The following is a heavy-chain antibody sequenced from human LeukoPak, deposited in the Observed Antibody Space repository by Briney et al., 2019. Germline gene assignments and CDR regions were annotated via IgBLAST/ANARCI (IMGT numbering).Heavy chain of an antibody. CDR3: ARDYSSSLGYYFGY. J-gene: IGHJ4*02. CDR1: GGSISSGSYY. D-gene: IGHD6-13*01. CDR2: IYTSGST. Sequence: SETLSLTCTVSGGSISSGSYYWSWIRQPAGKGLEWIGRIYTSGSTNYNPSLKSRVTISVDTSKNQFSLKLSSVTAADTAVYYCARDYSSSLGYYFGYWGPGALVTVSS. V-gene: IGHV4-61*02.